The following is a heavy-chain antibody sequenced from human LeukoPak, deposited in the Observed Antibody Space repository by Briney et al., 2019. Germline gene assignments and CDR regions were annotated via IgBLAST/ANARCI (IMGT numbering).Heavy chain of an antibody. CDR1: GYAFTDYY. D-gene: IGHD1/OR15-1a*01. V-gene: IGHV1-2*02. CDR2: INPTSGGT. CDR3: AREFRTTTWSYDAFDL. Sequence: SVKVSCKASGYAFTDYYMHWVRQAPGQGLEWVGWINPTSGGTNYAQKFQDRVTMTRDTSNNTSHMELSSLRSDDTAVYYCAREFRTTTWSYDAFDLWGQGTMVTVSS. J-gene: IGHJ3*01.